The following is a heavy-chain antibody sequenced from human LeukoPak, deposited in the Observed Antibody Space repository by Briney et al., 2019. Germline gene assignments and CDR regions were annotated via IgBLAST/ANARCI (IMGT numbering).Heavy chain of an antibody. CDR3: ARDYGLGAFDI. CDR2: IYYSGST. J-gene: IGHJ3*02. CDR1: GGAISSYY. V-gene: IGHV4-59*01. D-gene: IGHD4-17*01. Sequence: SETLSLTCTVSGGAISSYYWSWIRQPPGKGLEWIGYIYYSGSTNYNPSLKSRVTISVDTSKNQFSLKLSSVTAADTAVYYCARDYGLGAFDIWGQGTMVTVSS.